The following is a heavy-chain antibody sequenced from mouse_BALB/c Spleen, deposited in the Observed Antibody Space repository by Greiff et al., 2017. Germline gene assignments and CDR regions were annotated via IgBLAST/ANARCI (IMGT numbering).Heavy chain of an antibody. V-gene: IGHV3-6*02. J-gene: IGHJ4*01. CDR1: GYSITSGYY. CDR2: ISYDGSN. D-gene: IGHD1-1*01. CDR3: AREITTVVEGYAMDY. Sequence: DVKLQESGPGLVKPSQSLSLTCSVTGYSITSGYYWNWIRQFPGNKLEWMGYISYDGSNNYNPSLKNRISITRDTSKNQFFLKLNSVTTEDTATYYCAREITTVVEGYAMDYWGQGTSVTVSS.